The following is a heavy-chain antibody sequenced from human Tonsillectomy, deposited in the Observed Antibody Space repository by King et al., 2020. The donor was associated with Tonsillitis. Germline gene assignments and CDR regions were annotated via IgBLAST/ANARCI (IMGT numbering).Heavy chain of an antibody. CDR3: AKRGGICSSPSCWSRTYYYMDV. D-gene: IGHD2-2*01. CDR2: ISGSGGST. CDR1: GFTFSSYA. Sequence: VQLVESGGGLVQPGGSLRLSCAASGFTFSSYAMSWVRQAPGKGLEWVSAISGSGGSTYYADSVKGRFTISRDNSKNTLYLQMNSLRAEDTDVYYCAKRGGICSSPSCWSRTYYYMDVWGKGTTVTVSS. J-gene: IGHJ6*03. V-gene: IGHV3-23*04.